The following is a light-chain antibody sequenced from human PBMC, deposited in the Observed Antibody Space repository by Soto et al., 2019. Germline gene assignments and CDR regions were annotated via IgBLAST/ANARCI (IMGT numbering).Light chain of an antibody. CDR2: AAP. J-gene: IGKJ4*01. V-gene: IGKV1-12*02. CDR1: QGISSW. Sequence: DIQMTQSPSSVSASLGDRVTITCRASQGISSWLAWYQQKPGKAPKLLIYAAPSLQSGVPSRFSGSGSGTEFTLTISSLQPDDFATYYCQQYNTYSSLTFGGGTKVDIK. CDR3: QQYNTYSSLT.